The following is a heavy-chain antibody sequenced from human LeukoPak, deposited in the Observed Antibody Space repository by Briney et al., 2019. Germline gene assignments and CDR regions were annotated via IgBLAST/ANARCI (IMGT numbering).Heavy chain of an antibody. CDR2: INWNGGST. D-gene: IGHD2-8*01. Sequence: GGSPRLSCAASGFTFNDYGMSWVRQAPGKGLEWVSGINWNGGSTGYADSVKGRFTISRDNAKNSLYLQMNSLRAEDTAVYYCARGVLSGLFDYWGQGTLVTVSS. CDR3: ARGVLSGLFDY. CDR1: GFTFNDYG. J-gene: IGHJ4*02. V-gene: IGHV3-20*04.